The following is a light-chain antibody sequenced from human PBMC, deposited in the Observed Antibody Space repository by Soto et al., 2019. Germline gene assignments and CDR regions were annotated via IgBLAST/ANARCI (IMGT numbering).Light chain of an antibody. J-gene: IGKJ1*01. CDR2: WAS. CDR1: QSVLYSSNNKNY. Sequence: DIVMTQSPDSLAVSLGERATINCKSSQSVLYSSNNKNYLAWYQQKPGQHPKLLIYWASTRESGVPDRFSCSGSWTDFTLTISSLQAEDVAVYYCQQYYSTPPRFGQGTKVE. CDR3: QQYYSTPPR. V-gene: IGKV4-1*01.